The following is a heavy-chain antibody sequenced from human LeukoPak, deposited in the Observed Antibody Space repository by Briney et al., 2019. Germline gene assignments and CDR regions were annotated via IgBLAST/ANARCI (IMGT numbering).Heavy chain of an antibody. V-gene: IGHV3-21*01. D-gene: IGHD2-2*02. CDR3: ARDHRRNTPGY. CDR1: GFTFSSYS. Sequence: GGSLRLSCAASGFTFSSYSMNWVRQAPGKGLEWVSSISSSSSYIYYADSVKGRFTISRDNAKNSLYLQMNSLRAEGTAVYYCARDHRRNTPGYWGQGTLVTVSS. CDR2: ISSSSSYI. J-gene: IGHJ4*02.